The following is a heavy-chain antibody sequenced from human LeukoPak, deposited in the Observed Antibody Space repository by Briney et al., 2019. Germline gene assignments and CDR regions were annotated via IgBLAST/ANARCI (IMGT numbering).Heavy chain of an antibody. CDR3: ARGFWSGYTPRAFDI. CDR1: GGTFSSYA. V-gene: IGHV1-2*02. Sequence: GASVKVSCKASGGTFSSYAISWVRQAPGQGLEWMGWINPNSGGTNYAQKFQGRVTMTRDTSISTAYMELSRLRSDDTAVYYCARGFWSGYTPRAFDIWGQGTMVTVSS. J-gene: IGHJ3*02. CDR2: INPNSGGT. D-gene: IGHD3-3*01.